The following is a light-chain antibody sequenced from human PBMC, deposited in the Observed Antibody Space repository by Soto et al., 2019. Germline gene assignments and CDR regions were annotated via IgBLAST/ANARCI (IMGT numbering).Light chain of an antibody. V-gene: IGKV1-39*01. J-gene: IGKJ2*03. CDR1: QSIRTY. Sequence: DIQVTQSPSSLSASVGDGVTITCRASQSIRTYLNWYQQRPGKPPKLLIHTASTLQRGVPSRFSGSGSGTDFTLTISSLQPEDFATYYCQQTYSTLNSFGQGTKLEIK. CDR3: QQTYSTLNS. CDR2: TAS.